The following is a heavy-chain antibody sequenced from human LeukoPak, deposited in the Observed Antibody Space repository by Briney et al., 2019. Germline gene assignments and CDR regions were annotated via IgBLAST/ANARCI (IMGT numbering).Heavy chain of an antibody. D-gene: IGHD4-17*01. J-gene: IGHJ1*01. V-gene: IGHV3-53*01. CDR3: ARGTVTTRYFQH. CDR1: GFTVSSNC. Sequence: PGGSLRLSCAASGFTVSSNCMSWVRQAPGKGLEWVSVIYSGGSTYYADSVKGRFTTSRDNSKNTLYLQMDGLRAEDTAMYYCARGTVTTRYFQHWGQGTLVTVSS. CDR2: IYSGGST.